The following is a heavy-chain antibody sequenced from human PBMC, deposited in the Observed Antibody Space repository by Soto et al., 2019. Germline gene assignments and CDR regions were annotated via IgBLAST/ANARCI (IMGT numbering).Heavy chain of an antibody. CDR1: GGSISSGGYY. Sequence: SETLSLTCTASGGSISSGGYYWSWIRQPPGTGLEWIEEINHSGSTNYNPSLKSRVTISVDTSKNQFSLKLSSVTAADTAVYYCARGIQLWLRYYYGMDVWGQGTTVTVSS. D-gene: IGHD5-18*01. CDR2: INHSGST. J-gene: IGHJ6*02. V-gene: IGHV4-39*01. CDR3: ARGIQLWLRYYYGMDV.